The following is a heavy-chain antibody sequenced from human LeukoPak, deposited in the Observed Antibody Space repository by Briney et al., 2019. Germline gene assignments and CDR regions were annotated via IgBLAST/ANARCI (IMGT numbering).Heavy chain of an antibody. CDR3: ARGDCSGGSCYDWYYFDY. D-gene: IGHD2-15*01. V-gene: IGHV1-58*02. CDR2: IVVGSGNT. J-gene: IGHJ4*02. Sequence: ASVKVSCKASGFTFTRSVMQWVRQARGQRLEWIGWIVVGSGNTNYAQQLQERVTMTRDMSTSTAYLELSSLRSEDTAVYYCARGDCSGGSCYDWYYFDYWGQGTLVTVSS. CDR1: GFTFTRSV.